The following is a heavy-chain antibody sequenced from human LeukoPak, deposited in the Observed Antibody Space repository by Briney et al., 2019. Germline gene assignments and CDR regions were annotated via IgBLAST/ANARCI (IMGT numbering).Heavy chain of an antibody. CDR1: GFTFSDYY. CDR2: ISSSGSTI. Sequence: PGGSLRLSCAASGFTFSDYYMSWIRQAPGKGLEWVSYISSSGSTIYYADSVKGRFTISRDNARNSLYLQMNGLRAEDTAVYYCARDTREGPPDYWGQGTLVTVSS. V-gene: IGHV3-11*01. J-gene: IGHJ4*02. D-gene: IGHD1-26*01. CDR3: ARDTREGPPDY.